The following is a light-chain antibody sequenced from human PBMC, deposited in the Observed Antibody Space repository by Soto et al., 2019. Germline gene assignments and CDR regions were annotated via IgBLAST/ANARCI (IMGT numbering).Light chain of an antibody. J-gene: IGKJ5*01. CDR1: QAISSN. Sequence: EIVMTQSPATLSVSRGDSATLSCRVNQAISSNLAWYQQKPGQAPRLLIYDASNRATGIPARFSRSGSGTDFTLTISSLEPEDFAVYYCQQRSNWPPITFGQGTRLEIK. CDR3: QQRSNWPPIT. CDR2: DAS. V-gene: IGKV3-11*01.